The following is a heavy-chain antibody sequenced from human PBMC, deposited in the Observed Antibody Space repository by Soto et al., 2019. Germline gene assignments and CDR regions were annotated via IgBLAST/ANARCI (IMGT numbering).Heavy chain of an antibody. Sequence: QVQLVQSGAEVKKPGASVKVSCKASGYTFTSYYMHWVRQAPGQGLEWMGIINPSGGSTSYAQKFQGRVTMTRDTSTSTVYMELSSLRSEDTAVYYCARDLEPVAGTQDLDYWGQGTLVTVSS. CDR3: ARDLEPVAGTQDLDY. CDR1: GYTFTSYY. V-gene: IGHV1-46*01. J-gene: IGHJ4*02. CDR2: INPSGGST. D-gene: IGHD6-19*01.